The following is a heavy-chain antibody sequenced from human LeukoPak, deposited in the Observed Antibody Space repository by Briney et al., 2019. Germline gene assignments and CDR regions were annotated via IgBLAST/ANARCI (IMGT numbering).Heavy chain of an antibody. Sequence: GGSLRLSCAASGFTFSTYSMNWVRQAPGKGLEWVSYISSSSSTIYYADSVKGRFTISRDNAKNSLYLQMNSLRAEDTAVYYCARSYYYGSGSYFALDYWGQGTLVTVSS. D-gene: IGHD3-10*01. CDR3: ARSYYYGSGSYFALDY. J-gene: IGHJ4*02. V-gene: IGHV3-48*01. CDR2: ISSSSSTI. CDR1: GFTFSTYS.